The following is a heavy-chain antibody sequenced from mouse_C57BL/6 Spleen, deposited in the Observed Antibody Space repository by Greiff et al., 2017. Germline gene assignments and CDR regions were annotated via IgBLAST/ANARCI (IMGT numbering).Heavy chain of an antibody. CDR1: GYAFSSYW. CDR2: IYPGDGDT. CDR3: ARGDFPDYYGSILYYFDY. D-gene: IGHD1-1*01. V-gene: IGHV1-80*01. Sequence: QVQLQQSGAELVKPGASVKISCKASGYAFSSYWMNWVKQRPGKGLEWIGQIYPGDGDTNYNGKFKGKATLTADKSSSTAYMQLSSLTSEDSAVYFCARGDFPDYYGSILYYFDYWGQGTTLTVSS. J-gene: IGHJ2*01.